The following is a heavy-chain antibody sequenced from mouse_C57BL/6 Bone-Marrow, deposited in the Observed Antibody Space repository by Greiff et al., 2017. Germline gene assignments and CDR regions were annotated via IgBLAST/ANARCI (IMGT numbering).Heavy chain of an antibody. V-gene: IGHV5-15*04. CDR1: GFTFSDYG. CDR2: ISNLAYSI. CDR3: ARHGYYDYDDYYAMDY. D-gene: IGHD2-4*01. J-gene: IGHJ4*01. Sequence: EVNVVESGGGLAQPGGSLKLSCAASGFTFSDYGMAWVRQAPRKGPEWVAFISNLAYSIYYADAVTGRFTISRENAKNTLYLEMSSLRSEDTAMYYCARHGYYDYDDYYAMDYWGQGTSVTGSS.